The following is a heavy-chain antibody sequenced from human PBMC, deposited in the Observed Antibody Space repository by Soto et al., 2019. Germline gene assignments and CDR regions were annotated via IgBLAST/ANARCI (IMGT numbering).Heavy chain of an antibody. Sequence: GGSLTLSCAASGFTFSSYSMNWVRQAPGKGLEWVSSISSSSSYIYYADSVKGRFTISRDNAKNSLYLQMNSLRAEDTAVYYCARGVITGAPYWGQGTLVTVSS. CDR3: ARGVITGAPY. CDR2: ISSSSSYI. D-gene: IGHD1-20*01. V-gene: IGHV3-21*01. J-gene: IGHJ4*02. CDR1: GFTFSSYS.